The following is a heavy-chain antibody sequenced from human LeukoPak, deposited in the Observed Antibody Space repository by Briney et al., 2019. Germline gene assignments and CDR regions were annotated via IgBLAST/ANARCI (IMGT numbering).Heavy chain of an antibody. J-gene: IGHJ4*02. CDR1: GFTFSSYA. Sequence: GGSLRLSCAASGFTFSSYAMGWLRQAPGKGLEWVSGINDSGGGTFYADSVKGRFTISRDNSKNTVYLQMNSLRAEDTAVYYCAKGAGNFDWSYHDYWGQGTLVTVSS. CDR2: INDSGGGT. D-gene: IGHD3-9*01. CDR3: AKGAGNFDWSYHDY. V-gene: IGHV3-23*01.